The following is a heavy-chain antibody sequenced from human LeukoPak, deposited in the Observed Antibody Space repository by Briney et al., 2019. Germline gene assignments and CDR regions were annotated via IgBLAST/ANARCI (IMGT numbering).Heavy chain of an antibody. CDR1: GGSISSSSYY. J-gene: IGHJ4*02. Sequence: SETLSLTCTVSGGSISSSSYYWGWIRQPPGKGLEWIGSIYYSGSTYYNPSLKSRVTISVDTSKNQFSLKLSSVTAADTAVYYCARLFPSYCSGGSCYSRDDYWGQGTLVTVSS. D-gene: IGHD2-15*01. CDR3: ARLFPSYCSGGSCYSRDDY. V-gene: IGHV4-39*01. CDR2: IYYSGST.